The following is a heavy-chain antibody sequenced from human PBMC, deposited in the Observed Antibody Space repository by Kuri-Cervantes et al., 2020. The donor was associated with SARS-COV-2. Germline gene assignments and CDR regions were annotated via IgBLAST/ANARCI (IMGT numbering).Heavy chain of an antibody. CDR2: ISGSGGST. V-gene: IGHV3-23*01. CDR3: AKLEDYGLYYFDY. J-gene: IGHJ4*03. CDR1: GFTFSSYA. D-gene: IGHD4-17*01. Sequence: GESLKISCAASGFTFSSYAMSWVRQAPGKGLEWVSAISGSGGSTYYADSVKGRFTISRDNSKNTLYLQMNSLRAEDTAVYYCAKLEDYGLYYFDYWGQGTTVTVSS.